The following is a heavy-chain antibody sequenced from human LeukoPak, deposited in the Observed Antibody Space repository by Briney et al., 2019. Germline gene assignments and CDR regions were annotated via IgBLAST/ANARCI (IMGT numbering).Heavy chain of an antibody. Sequence: SETLSLTCTVSGGSISNYYWNWIRQPPGKGLEWIGYIYSSGSTNYNPSLKSRVTISVDTSKNQFSLKLTSVTAADTAVYYCAREPDPWGQGTQVTVSS. V-gene: IGHV4-59*01. CDR2: IYSSGST. CDR1: GGSISNYY. J-gene: IGHJ5*02. CDR3: AREPDP.